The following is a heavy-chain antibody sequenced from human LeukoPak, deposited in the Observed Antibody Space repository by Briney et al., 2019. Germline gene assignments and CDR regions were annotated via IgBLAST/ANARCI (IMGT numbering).Heavy chain of an antibody. CDR1: GGSITSGGYY. D-gene: IGHD3-22*01. V-gene: IGHV4-31*03. Sequence: PSETLSLTCTVSGGSITSGGYYWSWIRQLPGKGLEWIGYIYYSGSTYYNPSLKSRVTISVDTSKNQFSLKLSSVTAADTAVYYCARGGVRPDSSGYHYWGQGTLVTVSS. J-gene: IGHJ4*02. CDR3: ARGGVRPDSSGYHY. CDR2: IYYSGST.